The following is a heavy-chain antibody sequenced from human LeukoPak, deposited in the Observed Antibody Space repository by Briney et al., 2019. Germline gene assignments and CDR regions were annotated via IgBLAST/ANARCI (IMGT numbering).Heavy chain of an antibody. J-gene: IGHJ6*01. V-gene: IGHV3-23*01. Sequence: GGSLRLSCAASGFAFSDYAMGWVRQAPGKGLEWVSSISSGDLDSHYADSVKGRFAISRDISKNTLFLQMNSLRAEDTAVYCCAKGDRGVTFFANGMDVRGQGTTVTVSS. CDR1: GFAFSDYA. D-gene: IGHD2-15*01. CDR3: AKGDRGVTFFANGMDV. CDR2: ISSGDLDS.